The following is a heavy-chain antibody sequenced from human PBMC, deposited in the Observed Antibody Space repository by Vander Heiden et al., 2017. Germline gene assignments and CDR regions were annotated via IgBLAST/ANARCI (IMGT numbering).Heavy chain of an antibody. J-gene: IGHJ4*02. Sequence: EVQLVESGGGLVQPGRSLRLSCPASGFTFDDYAMHWVRQAPGKGLEWVSGISWNSGSIGYADSVKGRFTISRDNAKNSLYLQMNSLRAEDTALYYCAKDLRYYDSSGYFDWGQGTLVTVSS. CDR2: ISWNSGSI. V-gene: IGHV3-9*01. CDR1: GFTFDDYA. CDR3: AKDLRYYDSSGYFD. D-gene: IGHD3-22*01.